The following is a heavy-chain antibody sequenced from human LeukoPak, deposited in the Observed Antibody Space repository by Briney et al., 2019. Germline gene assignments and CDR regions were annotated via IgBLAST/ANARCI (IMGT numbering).Heavy chain of an antibody. J-gene: IGHJ3*02. CDR2: INSDGSST. D-gene: IGHD4-17*01. Sequence: GGSLRLSCAASGFTFSSYWMHWVRQAPGKGLVWVSRINSDGSSTSYADSVKGRFTISRDNAKNSLYLQMNSLRAEDTAVYYCAKDGATVFYDAFDIWGQGTMVTVSS. CDR1: GFTFSSYW. V-gene: IGHV3-74*01. CDR3: AKDGATVFYDAFDI.